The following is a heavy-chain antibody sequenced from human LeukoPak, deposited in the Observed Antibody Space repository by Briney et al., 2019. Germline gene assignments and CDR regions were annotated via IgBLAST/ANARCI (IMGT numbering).Heavy chain of an antibody. D-gene: IGHD3-10*01. J-gene: IGHJ4*02. CDR1: EFSVGSNY. V-gene: IGHV3-66*01. CDR2: IYSGGST. CDR3: AKSDYYGSGSYWGTWYFDY. Sequence: GGSLRLSCAASEFSVGSNYMTWVRQAPGKGLEWVSLIYSGGSTYYADSVKGRFTISRDNSKNTLYLQMNSLRAEDTAVYYCAKSDYYGSGSYWGTWYFDYWGQGTLVTVSS.